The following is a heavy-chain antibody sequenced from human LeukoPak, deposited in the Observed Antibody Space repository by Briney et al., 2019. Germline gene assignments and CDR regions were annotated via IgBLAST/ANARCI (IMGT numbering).Heavy chain of an antibody. Sequence: SETLSLTCAVYGGSFSGYYWSWIRQPPGKGLEWIGEINHSGSTNYNPSLKSRVTISVDTSKNQFSLKLSSVTAADTAVYYCARGRWVGRSWYSAARNWFDPWGQGTLVTVSS. CDR3: ARGRWVGRSWYSAARNWFDP. V-gene: IGHV4-34*01. D-gene: IGHD6-13*01. CDR1: GGSFSGYY. J-gene: IGHJ5*02. CDR2: INHSGST.